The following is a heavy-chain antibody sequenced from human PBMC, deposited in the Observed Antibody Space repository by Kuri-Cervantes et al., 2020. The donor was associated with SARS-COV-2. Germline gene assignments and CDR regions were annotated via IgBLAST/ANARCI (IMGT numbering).Heavy chain of an antibody. D-gene: IGHD3-3*01. CDR3: ARSKGLGGFWSVSYAGLDY. CDR1: GFNFSKYW. CDR2: IQEDGNEK. J-gene: IGHJ4*02. Sequence: GGTLRRTCAASGFNFSKYWMNWVRQAPGKGLEWVANIQEDGNEKYYVDSVKGRFTISRDNARNSLDLLLKSLRVEDTAVYYCARSKGLGGFWSVSYAGLDYWGQGTLVTVSS. V-gene: IGHV3-7*01.